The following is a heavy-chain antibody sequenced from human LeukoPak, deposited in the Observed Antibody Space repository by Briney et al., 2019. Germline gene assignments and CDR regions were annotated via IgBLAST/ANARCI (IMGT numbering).Heavy chain of an antibody. J-gene: IGHJ4*02. CDR3: ARGSYYYDSSGYGGDFDY. CDR2: ILSDGSKE. V-gene: IGHV3-30*19. CDR1: GFTFSSYG. D-gene: IGHD3-22*01. Sequence: GGSLRLSCAASGFTFSSYGMHWVRQAPGKGLEWVAAILSDGSKEFYTDSVKGRFTISRDNSKNTLYLQMNSLRAEDTAVYYCARGSYYYDSSGYGGDFDYWGQGTLVTVSS.